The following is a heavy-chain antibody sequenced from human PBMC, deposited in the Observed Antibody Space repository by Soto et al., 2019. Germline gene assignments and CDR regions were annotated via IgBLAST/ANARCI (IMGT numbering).Heavy chain of an antibody. V-gene: IGHV5-51*01. D-gene: IGHD6-13*01. J-gene: IGHJ4*02. CDR2: IYPGDSDT. CDR3: ARPYSSPFDYFDY. CDR1: GYSFTSYF. Sequence: GESLKISCKGSGYSFTSYFIGWVRQMPGKGLEWMGIIYPGDSDTRYSPSFQGQVTISADKSISTAYLQWSSLKASDTAMYYCARPYSSPFDYFDYWGQGTLVTVSS.